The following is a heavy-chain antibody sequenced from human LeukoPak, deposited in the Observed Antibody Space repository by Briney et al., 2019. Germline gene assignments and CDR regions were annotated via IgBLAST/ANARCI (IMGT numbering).Heavy chain of an antibody. Sequence: SETLSLTCTVSGGSISSSSYYWGWIRQPPGKGLEWIGSIYYSGSTYYNPSLKSRVTISVDTSKNQFSLKLSSVTAADTAVYYCASTSGYSSSWYVHWGQGILVTVSS. CDR2: IYYSGST. D-gene: IGHD6-13*01. CDR1: GGSISSSSYY. V-gene: IGHV4-39*07. CDR3: ASTSGYSSSWYVH. J-gene: IGHJ4*02.